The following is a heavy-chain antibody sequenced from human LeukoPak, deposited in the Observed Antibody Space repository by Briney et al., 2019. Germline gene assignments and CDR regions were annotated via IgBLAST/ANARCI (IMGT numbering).Heavy chain of an antibody. Sequence: ASVKVSCKASGYTFTSYAMNWVRQAPGQGLEWMGWINTNTGNPTYAQGFTGRFVFSLDTSVTTTYLQISGLKAEDTAVYYCARAYQPLGGLSFPDSWGQGTLVTVSS. CDR1: GYTFTSYA. D-gene: IGHD3-16*02. CDR2: INTNTGNP. J-gene: IGHJ5*01. CDR3: ARAYQPLGGLSFPDS. V-gene: IGHV7-4-1*02.